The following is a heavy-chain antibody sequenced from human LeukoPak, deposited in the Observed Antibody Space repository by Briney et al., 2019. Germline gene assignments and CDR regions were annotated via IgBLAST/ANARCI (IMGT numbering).Heavy chain of an antibody. CDR2: ISIDGRSK. CDR3: VKDQEYSYDY. D-gene: IGHD5-18*01. CDR1: GFTFTDYA. V-gene: IGHV3-64D*06. Sequence: GGSLRLSCSASGFTFTDYAMHWVRQAAGKGLEYVSTISIDGRSKYYADSVKGRFTISRDTTKNTLSLQMSSLRTDDTAIYYCVKDQEYSYDYWGQGTLVTVSS. J-gene: IGHJ4*02.